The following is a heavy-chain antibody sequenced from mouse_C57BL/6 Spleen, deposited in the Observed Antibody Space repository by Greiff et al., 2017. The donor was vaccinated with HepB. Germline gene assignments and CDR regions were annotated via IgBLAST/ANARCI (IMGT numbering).Heavy chain of an antibody. CDR3: ARREGYFVDY. CDR2: IYPSDSET. CDR1: GYTFTSYW. D-gene: IGHD3-1*01. V-gene: IGHV1-61*01. Sequence: VQLQQPGAELVRPGSSVKLSCKASGYTFTSYWMDWVKQRPGQGLEWIGNIYPSDSETHYNQKFKDKATLTVDKSSSTAYMQLSSLTSEDSAVYYSARREGYFVDYWGQGTTLTVSS. J-gene: IGHJ2*01.